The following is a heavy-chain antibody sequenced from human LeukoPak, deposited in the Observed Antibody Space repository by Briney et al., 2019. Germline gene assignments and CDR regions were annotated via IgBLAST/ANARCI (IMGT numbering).Heavy chain of an antibody. CDR1: GYTFTSYG. Sequence: ASVKVSCKASGYTFTSYGISWVRQAPGQGLEWMGWISAYNGNTNYAQKLQGRATMTTDTSTSTAYMELRSLRSDDTAVYYCARDVPSSSSGLMSDYWGQETLVTVSS. D-gene: IGHD6-6*01. J-gene: IGHJ4*02. CDR2: ISAYNGNT. CDR3: ARDVPSSSSGLMSDY. V-gene: IGHV1-18*01.